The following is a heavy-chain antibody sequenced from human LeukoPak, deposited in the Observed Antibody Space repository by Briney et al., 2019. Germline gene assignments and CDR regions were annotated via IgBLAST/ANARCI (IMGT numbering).Heavy chain of an antibody. V-gene: IGHV4-39*01. Sequence: PSETLSLTCTVSGGSISSSSYYWGWIRQPPGKGLEWIGSIYHSGSTYYNPSLKSRVTISVDTSKNQFSLKLSSVTAADTAVYYCARHSRYSSSWPFWGQGTLVTVSP. CDR2: IYHSGST. CDR1: GGSISSSSYY. CDR3: ARHSRYSSSWPF. D-gene: IGHD6-13*01. J-gene: IGHJ4*02.